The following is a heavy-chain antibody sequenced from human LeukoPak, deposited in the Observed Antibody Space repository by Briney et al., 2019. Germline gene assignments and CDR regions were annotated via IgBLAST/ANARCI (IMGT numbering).Heavy chain of an antibody. V-gene: IGHV4-39*07. Sequence: SETLSLTCAVSGGSISRSSYYWAWIRQPPGKGLEWIGSVYSSGSTYYNPSLKSRVTISVDTSKNQFSLNLSSVTAADTAVYYCARDRDTNYANWFDPWARESWSPSPQ. D-gene: IGHD4-11*01. CDR3: ARDRDTNYANWFDP. J-gene: IGHJ5*02. CDR2: VYSSGST. CDR1: GGSISRSSYY.